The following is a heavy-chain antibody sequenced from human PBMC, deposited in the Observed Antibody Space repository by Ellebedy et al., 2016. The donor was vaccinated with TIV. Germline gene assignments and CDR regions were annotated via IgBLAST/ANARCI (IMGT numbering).Heavy chain of an antibody. CDR2: IWYDGTDE. Sequence: GESLKISCAASGFSFSSYGMHWVRQSPGKGLEWMAFIWYDGTDESYAESVEGRFSISRDNSKNTLYLHMKSLRAEETAIYYCARDSRGRWTPFDHWGQGTVVAVSS. CDR1: GFSFSSYG. J-gene: IGHJ4*02. CDR3: ARDSRGRWTPFDH. D-gene: IGHD4-23*01. V-gene: IGHV3-33*01.